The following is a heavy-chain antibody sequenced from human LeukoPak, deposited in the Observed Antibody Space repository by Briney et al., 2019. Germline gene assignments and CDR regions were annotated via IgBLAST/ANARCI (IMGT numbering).Heavy chain of an antibody. V-gene: IGHV1-69*13. D-gene: IGHD6-13*01. CDR2: IIPIFGTA. Sequence: ASVKVSCKASGGTFSSYAISWVRQAPGQGLEWMGGIIPIFGTANYAQKFQGRVTITADESTSTAYMELSSLRSDDTAVYYCASSSSSWGVGYDYWGQGTLVTVSS. CDR3: ASSSSSWGVGYDY. J-gene: IGHJ4*02. CDR1: GGTFSSYA.